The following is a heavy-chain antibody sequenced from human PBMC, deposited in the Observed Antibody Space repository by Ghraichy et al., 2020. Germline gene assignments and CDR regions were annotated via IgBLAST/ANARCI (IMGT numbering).Heavy chain of an antibody. D-gene: IGHD2-15*01. CDR2: IYPGDSDT. J-gene: IGHJ3*02. CDR1: GYSFTSYW. CDR3: ATGGYCSGGSCYSRHDAFDI. Sequence: GESLNISCKGSGYSFTSYWIGWVRQMPGKGLEWMGIIYPGDSDTRYSPSFQGQVTISADKSISTAYLQWSSLKASDTAMYYCATGGYCSGGSCYSRHDAFDIWGQGTMVTVSS. V-gene: IGHV5-51*01.